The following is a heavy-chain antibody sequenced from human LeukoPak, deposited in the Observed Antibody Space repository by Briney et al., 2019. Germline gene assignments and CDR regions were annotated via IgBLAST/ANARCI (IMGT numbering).Heavy chain of an antibody. CDR2: IYYSGST. CDR1: GGSISSSSYY. CDR3: AAQAEYCTNGVCYLGTGLHAFDI. V-gene: IGHV4-39*01. D-gene: IGHD2-8*01. J-gene: IGHJ3*02. Sequence: SETLSLTCTVSGGSISSSSYYWGWIRQPPGKGLEWIGSIYYSGSTYYNPSLKSRVTISVDTSKNQFSLKLSSVTAADTAVYYCAAQAEYCTNGVCYLGTGLHAFDIWGQGTMVTVSS.